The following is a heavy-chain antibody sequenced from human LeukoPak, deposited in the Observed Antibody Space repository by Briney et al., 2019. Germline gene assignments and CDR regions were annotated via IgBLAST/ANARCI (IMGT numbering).Heavy chain of an antibody. V-gene: IGHV1-69*01. CDR1: GGTFSSYA. J-gene: IGHJ6*02. CDR2: IIPIFGTA. D-gene: IGHD3-22*01. CDR3: ARDQGITMIVVPKYYYGMDV. Sequence: SVKVSCKASGGTFSSYAISWVRQAPGQGLEWMGGIIPIFGTANYAQKFQGRVTITADESTSTAYMELSSLRSEDTAVYYCARDQGITMIVVPKYYYGMDVWGQGTTVTVSS.